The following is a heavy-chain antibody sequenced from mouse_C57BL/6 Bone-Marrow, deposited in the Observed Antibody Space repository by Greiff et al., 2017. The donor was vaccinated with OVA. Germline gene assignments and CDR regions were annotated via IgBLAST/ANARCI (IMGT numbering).Heavy chain of an antibody. CDR3: ARHGLLGDY. V-gene: IGHV5-12*01. Sequence: EVKVVESGGGLVQPGGSLKLSCAASGFTFSDYYMYWVRQTPEKRLEWVAYISNGGGSTYYPDTVKGRFTISRDNAKNTLYLQMSRLKSEDTAMYYCARHGLLGDYWGQGTSVTVSS. CDR1: GFTFSDYY. J-gene: IGHJ4*01. D-gene: IGHD2-3*01. CDR2: ISNGGGST.